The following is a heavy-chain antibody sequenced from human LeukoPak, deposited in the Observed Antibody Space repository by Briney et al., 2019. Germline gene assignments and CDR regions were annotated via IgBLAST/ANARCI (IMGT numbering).Heavy chain of an antibody. V-gene: IGHV3-21*01. Sequence: PGGSLRLSCAASGFTFSSYSMNWVRQAPGGGLEWVSSISSSGSFIYYADSVKGRFTISRDNARDSLFLQMNSLRAEDTAVYYCARDLRYCSSASCSENGAFDIWGQGTMVTVSS. CDR3: ARDLRYCSSASCSENGAFDI. CDR1: GFTFSSYS. CDR2: ISSSGSFI. D-gene: IGHD2-2*01. J-gene: IGHJ3*02.